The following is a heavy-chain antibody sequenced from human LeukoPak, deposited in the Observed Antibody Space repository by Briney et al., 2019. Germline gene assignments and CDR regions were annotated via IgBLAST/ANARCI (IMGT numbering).Heavy chain of an antibody. D-gene: IGHD2-15*01. Sequence: GGSLRLSCVASRLAFSSYGMNWVRPAPGKGLEWVSSISVSGGSTYYADSVKGRFTISRDNSKNTLYLQMNSLRAEDTAVYYCAREGNIVVVVAAISSGFDYWGQGTLVTVSS. CDR1: RLAFSSYG. CDR2: ISVSGGST. V-gene: IGHV3-23*01. CDR3: AREGNIVVVVAAISSGFDY. J-gene: IGHJ4*02.